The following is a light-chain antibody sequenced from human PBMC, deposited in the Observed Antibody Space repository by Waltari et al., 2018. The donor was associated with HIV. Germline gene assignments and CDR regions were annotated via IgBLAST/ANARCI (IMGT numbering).Light chain of an antibody. CDR2: GVY. CDR3: CSYTAIHTLI. CDR1: TRDIGLFDS. J-gene: IGLJ2*01. V-gene: IGLV2-14*01. Sequence: QSALTQPASVSGSPGQSITISCAVTTRDIGLFDSVSWYQQHPGRAPQLMIFGVYSRPSGVSSRFSGSKSGNTASLTISGLQAEDEANYYCCSYTAIHTLIFGGGTKLTVL.